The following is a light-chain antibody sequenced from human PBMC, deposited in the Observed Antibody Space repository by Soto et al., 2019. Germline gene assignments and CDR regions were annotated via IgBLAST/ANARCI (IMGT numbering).Light chain of an antibody. CDR3: SSYTDSSNYV. J-gene: IGLJ1*01. V-gene: IGLV2-14*01. CDR2: QVT. Sequence: QSALTQPAWVSVSPGQSITISGTGTSSDLAIYNYVSWYQQQPGKAPKLMIYQVTNRPSGVSNRFSGSRSGNTASLTISGLQAEDEADYYCSSYTDSSNYVFGTGTKVTVL. CDR1: SSDLAIYNY.